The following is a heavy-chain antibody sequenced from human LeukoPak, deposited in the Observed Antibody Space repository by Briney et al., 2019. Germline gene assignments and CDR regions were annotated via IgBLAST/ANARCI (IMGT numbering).Heavy chain of an antibody. Sequence: GGSLRLSCAASGFTFSDYYMSWIRQAPGKGLEWVSYISSSGSTICYADSVKGRFTISRDNAKNSLYLQMNSLRAEDTAVYYCARVYAVVPAAIPGNYGMDVWGQGTTVTVSS. CDR1: GFTFSDYY. CDR3: ARVYAVVPAAIPGNYGMDV. V-gene: IGHV3-11*01. J-gene: IGHJ6*02. CDR2: ISSSGSTI. D-gene: IGHD2-2*02.